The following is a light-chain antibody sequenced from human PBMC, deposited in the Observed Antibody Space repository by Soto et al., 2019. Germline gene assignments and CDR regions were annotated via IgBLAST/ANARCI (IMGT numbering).Light chain of an antibody. Sequence: QSVLTQPPSASGTPGQRVTISCSGSTSNIGRSTVSWYQQFPGAAPKLLIYSNTQRPLGAPVRFSGSKSDTSASLAISGLQSEDEADYYCATWNDGVFVFGIGTKVTVL. J-gene: IGLJ1*01. CDR2: SNT. CDR1: TSNIGRST. CDR3: ATWNDGVFV. V-gene: IGLV1-44*01.